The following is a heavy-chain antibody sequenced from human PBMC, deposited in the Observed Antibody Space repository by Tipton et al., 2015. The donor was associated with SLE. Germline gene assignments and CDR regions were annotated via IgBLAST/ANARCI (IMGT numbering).Heavy chain of an antibody. CDR1: GGSITNYY. J-gene: IGHJ5*02. CDR2: ICCGGST. D-gene: IGHD5-24*01. Sequence: TLSLTCTVSGGSITNYYWGWVRQPAGKGLEWIGRICCGGSTKYNPSLDSRVSLSVDASKDQFSLKLSSVTAADTAVYYCARALNNGWRLGDRFDPWGQGTLVTVSS. V-gene: IGHV4-4*07. CDR3: ARALNNGWRLGDRFDP.